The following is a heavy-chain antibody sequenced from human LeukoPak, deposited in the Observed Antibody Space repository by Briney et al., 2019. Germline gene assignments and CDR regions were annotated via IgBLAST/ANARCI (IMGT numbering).Heavy chain of an antibody. D-gene: IGHD3-22*01. CDR3: ARASYDSSDYEYFQH. J-gene: IGHJ1*01. V-gene: IGHV1-69*13. Sequence: SVKVSCKASGGTFSSYAISWVRQAPGQGLEWMGGIIPIFGTANYAQKFQGRVTITADESTSTAYMELSRLRSDDTAVYYCARASYDSSDYEYFQHWGQGTLVTVSS. CDR1: GGTFSSYA. CDR2: IIPIFGTA.